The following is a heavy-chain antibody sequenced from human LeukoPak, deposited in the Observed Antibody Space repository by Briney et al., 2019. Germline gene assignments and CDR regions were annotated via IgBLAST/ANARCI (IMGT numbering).Heavy chain of an antibody. CDR1: GCTFTSYG. J-gene: IGHJ4*02. Sequence: ASVKVSCKASGCTFTSYGISWVRQAPGQALEWMGWISGYNGNTNYAQKLQGRVTMTTDTSTSTAYMELGSLRSDDTAVYYCARDFHSSGYYHYFHYWGQGTLVTVSS. D-gene: IGHD3-22*01. CDR3: ARDFHSSGYYHYFHY. V-gene: IGHV1-18*01. CDR2: ISGYNGNT.